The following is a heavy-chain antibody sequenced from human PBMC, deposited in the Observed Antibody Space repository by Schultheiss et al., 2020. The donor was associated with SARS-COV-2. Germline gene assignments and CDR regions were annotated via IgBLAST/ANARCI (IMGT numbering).Heavy chain of an antibody. Sequence: GESLKISCAASGFTFSSYGMHWVRQAPGKGLEWVAVISYDGSNKYYADSVKGRFTISRDNSKNTLYLQMNSLRAEDTAVYYCARTIAAAGVDASDIWGQGTMVTVSS. CDR2: ISYDGSNK. D-gene: IGHD6-13*01. CDR1: GFTFSSYG. J-gene: IGHJ3*02. CDR3: ARTIAAAGVDASDI. V-gene: IGHV3-30*03.